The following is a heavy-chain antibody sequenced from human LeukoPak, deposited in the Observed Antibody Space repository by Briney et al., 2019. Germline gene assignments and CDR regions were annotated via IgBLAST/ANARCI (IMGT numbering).Heavy chain of an antibody. V-gene: IGHV3-30*04. CDR2: ISYDGSNR. D-gene: IGHD6-13*01. J-gene: IGHJ5*02. Sequence: GSLRLSCGASGFTFSSYGMHWVRQAPGKVPEWVAFISYDGSNRYYADSVKGRFTISRDSSKNTLYLQMNSLRAEDTAVYYCARGSKYTSSWSRNKWFDPWGQGTLVTVSS. CDR3: ARGSKYTSSWSRNKWFDP. CDR1: GFTFSSYG.